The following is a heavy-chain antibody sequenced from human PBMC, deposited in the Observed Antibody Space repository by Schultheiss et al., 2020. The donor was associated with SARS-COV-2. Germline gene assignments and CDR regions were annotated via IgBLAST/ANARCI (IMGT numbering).Heavy chain of an antibody. CDR3: ARDRGVVNHDAFDI. V-gene: IGHV4-30-4*07. Sequence: SETLSLTCAVSGDSISSGGYSWRWIRQSPGKGLEWIGYIYYSGSTNYNPSLKSRVTISVDTSKNQFSLKLSSVTAADTAVYYCARDRGVVNHDAFDIWGQGTMVTVSS. J-gene: IGHJ3*02. D-gene: IGHD3-3*01. CDR1: GDSISSGGYS. CDR2: IYYSGST.